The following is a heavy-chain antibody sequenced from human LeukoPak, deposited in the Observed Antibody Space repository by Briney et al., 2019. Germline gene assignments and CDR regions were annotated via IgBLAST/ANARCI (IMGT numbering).Heavy chain of an antibody. Sequence: SETLSLTCTVSGGSISSRNHYWGWIRQPPGEGLEWIGTIYYSGSTYYNPSLKSRVTISVDTSKNQFSLNLNSVTAADTAVYYCARVNGVGEDLVPFDIWGQGTMVTASS. CDR3: ARVNGVGEDLVPFDI. D-gene: IGHD3-16*01. CDR2: IYYSGST. J-gene: IGHJ3*02. CDR1: GGSISSRNHY. V-gene: IGHV4-39*01.